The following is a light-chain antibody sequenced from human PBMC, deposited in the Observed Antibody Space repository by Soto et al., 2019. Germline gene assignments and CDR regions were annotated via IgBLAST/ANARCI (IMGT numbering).Light chain of an antibody. V-gene: IGLV1-51*01. CDR1: SSDIGENY. Sequence: QSVLTQPPSVSAAPGQRVTISCSGSSSDIGENYVSWYQQLPGTAPKLLIYDTNKRPSGIPDRFSGSKSGTSATLGITGLQTGDEADYYCGTWDSSLSTVLFGGGTKLTVL. CDR2: DTN. J-gene: IGLJ2*01. CDR3: GTWDSSLSTVL.